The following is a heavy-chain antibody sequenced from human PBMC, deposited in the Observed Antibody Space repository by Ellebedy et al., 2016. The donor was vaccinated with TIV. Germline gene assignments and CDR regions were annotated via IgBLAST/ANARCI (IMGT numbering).Heavy chain of an antibody. V-gene: IGHV3-21*06. D-gene: IGHD1-7*01. CDR2: ISSTGTFI. CDR1: GFTFSGYS. CDR3: ARGAHRTGTTSIDY. J-gene: IGHJ4*02. Sequence: PGGSLRLSCAPSGFTFSGYSMNWVRQAPGKGLEWVSSISSTGTFIYYADSVKGRLTISRDNAKNSLYLQMNSVGTEDTAVYYCARGAHRTGTTSIDYWGQGTLVTVSS.